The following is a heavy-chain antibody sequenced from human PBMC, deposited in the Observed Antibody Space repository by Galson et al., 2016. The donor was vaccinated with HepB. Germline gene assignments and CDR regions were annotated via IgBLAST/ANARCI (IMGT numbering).Heavy chain of an antibody. V-gene: IGHV3-33*08. CDR3: CRDIREYSADWYGVDY. D-gene: IGHD6-19*01. J-gene: IGHJ4*02. Sequence: SLRLSCAASGFMFGSYGMHWVRQAPGKGLEWVAVIWYDGTEDYYGESMKGRFSISRDNPKNTLYLEINSLRVEDTGVYYCCRDIREYSADWYGVDYWGQGTLVAVSS. CDR2: IWYDGTED. CDR1: GFMFGSYG.